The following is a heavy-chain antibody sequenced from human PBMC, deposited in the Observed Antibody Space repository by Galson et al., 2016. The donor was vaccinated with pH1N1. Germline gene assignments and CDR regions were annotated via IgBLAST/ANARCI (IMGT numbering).Heavy chain of an antibody. J-gene: IGHJ4*02. Sequence: EWIGYIFYSGSTYYNPSLKSRVTISVDTSKNQFSLKLSSVTAADTAVYYCARGVSVAGTPRLDYWGQGTLVTVSS. CDR2: IFYSGST. CDR3: ARGVSVAGTPRLDY. V-gene: IGHV4-31*02. D-gene: IGHD6-19*01.